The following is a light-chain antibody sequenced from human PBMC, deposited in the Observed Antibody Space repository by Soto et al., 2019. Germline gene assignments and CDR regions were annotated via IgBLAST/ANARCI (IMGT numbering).Light chain of an antibody. V-gene: IGLV1-44*01. CDR2: SNN. J-gene: IGLJ1*01. CDR3: AAWDDSLNGYV. Sequence: QLVLTQPPSASGTPGQRVTISCSGISSNIGSNTVNWYQQLPGTAPKLLIYSNNQRPSGVPDRFSGSKSGTSASLAISGLQSEDEADYYCAAWDDSLNGYVFGTGTKLTVL. CDR1: SSNIGSNT.